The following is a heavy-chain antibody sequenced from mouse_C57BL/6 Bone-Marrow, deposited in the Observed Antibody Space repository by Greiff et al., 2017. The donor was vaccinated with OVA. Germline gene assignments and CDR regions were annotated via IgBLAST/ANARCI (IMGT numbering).Heavy chain of an antibody. Sequence: EVKLQQSGTVLARPGASVKMSCKTSGYTFTSYWMHWVKKRPGQGLEWRGAIYPGNSDPSYNQKFKGKGKLTAVTSASTAYIELSSLTNEDSAFYYCTRWGLYDGYLDYWGQCTTLTVSS. V-gene: IGHV1-5*01. CDR2: IYPGNSDP. CDR3: TRWGLYDGYLDY. D-gene: IGHD2-3*01. CDR1: GYTFTSYW. J-gene: IGHJ2*01.